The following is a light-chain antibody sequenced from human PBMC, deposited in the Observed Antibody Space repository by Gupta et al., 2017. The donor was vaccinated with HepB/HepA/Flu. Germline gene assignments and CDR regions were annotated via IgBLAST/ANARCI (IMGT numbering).Light chain of an antibody. J-gene: IGKJ2*04. CDR1: QSVLYSSNNKNY. V-gene: IGKV4-1*01. CDR2: WAS. Sequence: DIVMTQSPDSLAVSLGERATINCKSSQSVLYSSNNKNYLAWYQQKPGQPPKVLIYWASTRESGVPDRFSGGGSGTDFTLTISSLQAEDVAVYYCQQYYSTPRSFGLGTKLEIK. CDR3: QQYYSTPRS.